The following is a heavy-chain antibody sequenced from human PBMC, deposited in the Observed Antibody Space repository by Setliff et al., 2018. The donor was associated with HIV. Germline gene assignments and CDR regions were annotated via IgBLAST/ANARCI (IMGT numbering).Heavy chain of an antibody. D-gene: IGHD3-10*01. CDR2: LTPHSGDT. Sequence: ASVKVSCKASGYTFVDDGVTWVRQAPGQGLEWMGRLTPHSGDTISADRFQGRLVMTTNTSTTTAFMELSSLRSDDTALYFCARGWGLWFGQLSILPLDPWGQGTLVTVSS. CDR1: GYTFVDDG. CDR3: ARGWGLWFGQLSILPLDP. V-gene: IGHV1-8*01. J-gene: IGHJ5*02.